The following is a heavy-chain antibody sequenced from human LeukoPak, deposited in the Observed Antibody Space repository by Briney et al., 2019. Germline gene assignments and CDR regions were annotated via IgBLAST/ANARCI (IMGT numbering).Heavy chain of an antibody. D-gene: IGHD3-16*02. CDR3: ARENFGRVVVSLDY. CDR1: GFSPSSHN. CDR2: ISSSSSTI. Sequence: GGSLRLSCVASGFSPSSHNMHWVTQAPGKGLEWVSHISSSSSTIYYADSVKGRFTISRDNAKNSLYLQMNSLRDEDTAVYYCARENFGRVVVSLDYWGQGTLVTVSS. V-gene: IGHV3-48*02. J-gene: IGHJ4*02.